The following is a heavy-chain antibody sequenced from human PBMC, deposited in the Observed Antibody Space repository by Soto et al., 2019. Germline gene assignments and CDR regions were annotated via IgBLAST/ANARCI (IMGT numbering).Heavy chain of an antibody. CDR1: GFTFSSNG. J-gene: IGHJ4*02. D-gene: IGHD3-16*02. Sequence: VQLVESGGGVVQPGRSLRLSCAASGFTFSSNGMHWVRQAPGKGLEWVAVISYDGSNKYYADSVKGRFTVSRDNSKNTLYLQMNSLRAEDTALYYCAKDRWHQSYYFDYWGQGTLVTVSS. CDR2: ISYDGSNK. CDR3: AKDRWHQSYYFDY. V-gene: IGHV3-30*18.